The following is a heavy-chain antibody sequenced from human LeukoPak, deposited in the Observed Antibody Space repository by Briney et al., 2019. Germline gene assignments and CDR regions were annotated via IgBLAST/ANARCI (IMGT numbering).Heavy chain of an antibody. D-gene: IGHD7-27*01. CDR1: GGSISSYY. Sequence: SETLSLTCTVSGGSISSYYWSWIRQPPGKGLEWIGYIYYSGSTNYNPSLKSRVTISVDTSKNQFSLKLCSVTAADTAVYYCARATNRGKTRSPMDIWGKGTTVTVSS. CDR2: IYYSGST. J-gene: IGHJ6*03. V-gene: IGHV4-59*01. CDR3: ARATNRGKTRSPMDI.